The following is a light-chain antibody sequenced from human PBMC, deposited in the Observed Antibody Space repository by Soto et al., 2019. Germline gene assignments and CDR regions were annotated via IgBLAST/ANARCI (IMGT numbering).Light chain of an antibody. Sequence: QSVLTQPPSVSAAPGQKVTISCSGSTSNIGNNYVSWYQQFPGTAPKLLIYDNDKRSSGIADRFSGSKSGTSSTLGITELQTGDEADYYCGTWDSSLSAGVFGGGTKLTV. CDR2: DND. V-gene: IGLV1-51*01. CDR1: TSNIGNNY. CDR3: GTWDSSLSAGV. J-gene: IGLJ2*01.